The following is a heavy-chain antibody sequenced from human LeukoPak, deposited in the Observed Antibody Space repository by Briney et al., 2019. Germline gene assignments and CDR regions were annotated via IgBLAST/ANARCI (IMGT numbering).Heavy chain of an antibody. Sequence: SETLSLTCTVSGGSISSSSYYWGWIRQPPGKGLEWIGSIYYSGSTYYSPSLKSRVTISVDTSKNQFSLKLSSVTAADTAVYYCARQGSGSYYSDYWGQGTLVTVSS. CDR1: GGSISSSSYY. CDR2: IYYSGST. D-gene: IGHD3-10*01. J-gene: IGHJ4*02. V-gene: IGHV4-39*01. CDR3: ARQGSGSYYSDY.